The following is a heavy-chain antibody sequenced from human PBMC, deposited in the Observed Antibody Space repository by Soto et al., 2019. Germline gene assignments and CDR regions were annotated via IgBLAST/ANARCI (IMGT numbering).Heavy chain of an antibody. Sequence: GSLTLSCAASAFSFSSYAMSRVRQAPGKGLEWVSAISGSGGSTYYADSVKGRFTISRDNSKNTLYLQMNSLRAEDTAVYYCAKDRSQKKAGFDYWGQGTLVTVSS. CDR1: AFSFSSYA. V-gene: IGHV3-23*01. CDR2: ISGSGGST. J-gene: IGHJ4*02. CDR3: AKDRSQKKAGFDY.